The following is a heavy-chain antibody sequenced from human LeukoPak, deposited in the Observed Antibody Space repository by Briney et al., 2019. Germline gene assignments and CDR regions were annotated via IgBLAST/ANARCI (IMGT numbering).Heavy chain of an antibody. J-gene: IGHJ4*02. CDR1: GYTFTTYD. V-gene: IGHV1-8*01. CDR2: MNPYTDNT. CDR3: ARGGDFDF. Sequence: ASVKVSCKASGYTFTTYDINWVRQAPGQGLEWMGWMNPYTDNTGYAQKFQGRVTMTMSTSMSTVYMELGSLRSEDTAVYYCARGGDFDFWGQGTLVTVSS.